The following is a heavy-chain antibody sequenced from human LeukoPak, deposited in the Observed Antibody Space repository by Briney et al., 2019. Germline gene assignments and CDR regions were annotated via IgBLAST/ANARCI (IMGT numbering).Heavy chain of an antibody. V-gene: IGHV3-23*01. CDR3: VKPGWATPPDY. Sequence: GGSLRLSCVVSGFSFSDYAMSWVRQAPGKGLEWVSAISGSGDGIYLADSVKGRFTISRDNSNNILYLHMNSLRAEDTAVYFCVKPGWATPPDYWGQGTLVTVSS. CDR1: GFSFSDYA. D-gene: IGHD2-15*01. CDR2: ISGSGDGI. J-gene: IGHJ4*02.